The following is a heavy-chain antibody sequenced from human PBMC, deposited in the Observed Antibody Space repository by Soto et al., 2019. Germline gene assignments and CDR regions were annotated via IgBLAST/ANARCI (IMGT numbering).Heavy chain of an antibody. CDR3: ARGGEWLGYYGMDV. D-gene: IGHD6-19*01. Sequence: GGSLRLSCAASGFTVSSNYMSWVRQAPGKGLEWVSVIYSGGSTYYADSVKGRFTISRDNSKNTLYLQMNSLRAEDTAVYYCARGGEWLGYYGMDVWGQGTTVTVSS. CDR1: GFTVSSNY. V-gene: IGHV3-53*01. CDR2: IYSGGST. J-gene: IGHJ6*02.